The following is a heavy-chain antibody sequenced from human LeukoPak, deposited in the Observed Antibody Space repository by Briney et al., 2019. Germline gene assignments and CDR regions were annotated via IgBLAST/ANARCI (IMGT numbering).Heavy chain of an antibody. J-gene: IGHJ4*02. CDR1: GYSFTSYW. Sequence: GESLKISCKGSGYSFTSYWIGWVRQLPGKGLEWMGIIYPGDSDTRYSPSFQGQVTISADKSISTAYLQWSSLKASDTAMYYCARQEGYGSGCYTYYFDYWGQGTLVTVSS. V-gene: IGHV5-51*01. CDR2: IYPGDSDT. CDR3: ARQEGYGSGCYTYYFDY. D-gene: IGHD3-10*01.